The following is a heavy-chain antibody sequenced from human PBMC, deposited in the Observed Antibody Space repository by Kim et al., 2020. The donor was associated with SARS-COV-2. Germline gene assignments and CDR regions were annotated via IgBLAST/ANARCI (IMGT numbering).Heavy chain of an antibody. Sequence: SVKVSCKASGGTFSSYAISWVRQAPGQGLEWMGRIIPILGIANYAQKFQGRVTITADKSTSTAYMELSSLRSEDTAVYYCARDLGGGYDYVTPAGYWGQGTLVTVSS. CDR1: GGTFSSYA. J-gene: IGHJ4*02. D-gene: IGHD5-12*01. V-gene: IGHV1-69*04. CDR2: IIPILGIA. CDR3: ARDLGGGYDYVTPAGY.